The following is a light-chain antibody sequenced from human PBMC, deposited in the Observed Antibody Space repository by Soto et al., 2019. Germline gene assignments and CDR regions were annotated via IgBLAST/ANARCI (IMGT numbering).Light chain of an antibody. CDR1: SSDVGTYNL. CDR2: EGS. V-gene: IGLV2-23*01. CDR3: CSYAGSSTPYV. Sequence: QSALTQPASVSGSPGQSITISCTGTSSDVGTYNLVSWYQQHPDKAPKLIIYEGSKRPSGLSNRFSGSKSGNTASLTISGLQAEDEAEYYCCSYAGSSTPYVFGTGTKLTVL. J-gene: IGLJ1*01.